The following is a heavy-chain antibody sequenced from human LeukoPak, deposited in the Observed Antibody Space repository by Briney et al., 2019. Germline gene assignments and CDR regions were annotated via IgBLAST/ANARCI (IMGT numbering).Heavy chain of an antibody. J-gene: IGHJ4*02. CDR1: GFTFSSYA. V-gene: IGHV3-30-3*01. Sequence: GGSLILSCAASGFTFSSYAMHWVRQAPGKGLEWVAVISYDGSNKYYADSVKGRFTISRDNSKNTLYLQMNSLRAEDTAVYYCARDFPYRSGGSCYSGFFDYWGQGTLVTVSS. CDR2: ISYDGSNK. D-gene: IGHD2-15*01. CDR3: ARDFPYRSGGSCYSGFFDY.